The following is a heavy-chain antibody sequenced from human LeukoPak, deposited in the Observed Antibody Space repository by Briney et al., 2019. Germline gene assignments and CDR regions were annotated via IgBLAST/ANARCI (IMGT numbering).Heavy chain of an antibody. CDR2: ISSSSSYI. CDR1: GFTFSSYS. D-gene: IGHD4-17*01. V-gene: IGHV3-21*01. Sequence: GGSLRLSCAASGFTFSSYSMNWVRQAPGKGLGWVSSISSSSSYIYYADSVKGRFTISRDNAKNSLYLQMNSLRAEDTAVYYCARVYGDYVGGYYYYGMDVWGQGTTVTVSS. J-gene: IGHJ6*02. CDR3: ARVYGDYVGGYYYYGMDV.